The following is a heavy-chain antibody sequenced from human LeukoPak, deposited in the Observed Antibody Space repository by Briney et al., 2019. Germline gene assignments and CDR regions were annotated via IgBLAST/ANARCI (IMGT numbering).Heavy chain of an antibody. CDR2: INSDGSRT. Sequence: PGGSLRLSCAASGFTLSSYEMHWVRHAPGKGLVWVPRINSDGSRTGYADSVKGRFTISRDNAKNTLYLQMNSLRTEDTAIYYCARELPREVTLDYWGQGTLVTVSS. D-gene: IGHD2-21*02. CDR3: ARELPREVTLDY. J-gene: IGHJ4*02. CDR1: GFTLSSYE. V-gene: IGHV3-74*01.